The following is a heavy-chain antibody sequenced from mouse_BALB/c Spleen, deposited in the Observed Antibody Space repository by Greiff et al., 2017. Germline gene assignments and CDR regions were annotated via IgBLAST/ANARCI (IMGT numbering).Heavy chain of an antibody. V-gene: IGHV1-54*01. Sequence: QVQLQQSGAELVRPGTSVKVSCKASGYAFTNYLIEWVKQRPGQGLEWIGVINPGSGGTNYNEKFKGKATLTADKSSSTAYMQLSSLTSDDSAVYFCARRTITTAMDYWGQGTSVTVSS. D-gene: IGHD1-2*01. CDR2: INPGSGGT. CDR1: GYAFTNYL. CDR3: ARRTITTAMDY. J-gene: IGHJ4*01.